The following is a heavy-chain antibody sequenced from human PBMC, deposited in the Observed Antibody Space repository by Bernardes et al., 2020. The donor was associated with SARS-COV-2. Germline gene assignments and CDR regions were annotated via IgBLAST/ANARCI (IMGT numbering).Heavy chain of an antibody. CDR3: AKDIITGSDGLDGIHY. V-gene: IGHV3-23*01. D-gene: IGHD1-20*01. CDR1: GFTFSSYW. J-gene: IGHJ4*02. Sequence: GGSLRLSCAASGFTFSSYWMSWVRQALGKGLEWVSTISGGGGRTYYADSVKGRFTISRDDSKNTVFLQMNSLRGEDTAVYYCAKDIITGSDGLDGIHYWGQGDEVTVSS. CDR2: ISGGGGRT.